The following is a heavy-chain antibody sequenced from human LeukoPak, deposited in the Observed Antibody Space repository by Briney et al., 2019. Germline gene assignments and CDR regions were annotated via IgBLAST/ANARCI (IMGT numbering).Heavy chain of an antibody. CDR3: ARDSRGDYFTNYYYYMDV. CDR2: IIRGSSYI. Sequence: GGSLTLSCAASGFTFSTISRNWVAQAQGKGLEWVSSIIRGSSYIYYADSVKGRFTISRDNAKNSLYLQMNSLRAEDTAVYYCARDSRGDYFTNYYYYMDVWGKGTTVTVSS. CDR1: GFTFSTIS. D-gene: IGHD4-17*01. V-gene: IGHV3-21*01. J-gene: IGHJ6*03.